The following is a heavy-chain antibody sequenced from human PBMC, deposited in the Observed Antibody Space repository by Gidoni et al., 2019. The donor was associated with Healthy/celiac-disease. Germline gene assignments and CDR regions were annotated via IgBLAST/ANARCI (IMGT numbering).Heavy chain of an antibody. CDR3: AKTWGDCSSTSCDLGGMDV. CDR1: GFTFSSYA. J-gene: IGHJ6*02. Sequence: EVQLLESGGGLVQPGGSLRLSCAASGFTFSSYAMSWVRQAPGKGLGGVSDISGSGGGTYYEDYGKGRFTIDRDNSKNKLELKMNSLRAEDTAVYYCAKTWGDCSSTSCDLGGMDVWGQGTTVTVSS. V-gene: IGHV3-23*01. D-gene: IGHD2-2*01. CDR2: ISGSGGGT.